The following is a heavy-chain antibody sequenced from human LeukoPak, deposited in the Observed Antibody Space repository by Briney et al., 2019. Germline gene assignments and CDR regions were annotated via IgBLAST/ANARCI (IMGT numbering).Heavy chain of an antibody. CDR2: IGTGGDT. Sequence: PGGSLRLSCTASGFTFSRSDMHWVRQATGKGLEWVSAIGTGGDTYYPDSVKGRFTISRDNSKNTLYLQINSLRAEDTALYYCAKDHLPGIVVADRDYWGQGTLVTVSS. V-gene: IGHV3-13*01. CDR3: AKDHLPGIVVADRDY. D-gene: IGHD6-19*01. J-gene: IGHJ4*02. CDR1: GFTFSRSD.